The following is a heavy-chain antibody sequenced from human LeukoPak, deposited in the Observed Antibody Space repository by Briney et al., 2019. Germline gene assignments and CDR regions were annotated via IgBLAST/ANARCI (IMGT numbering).Heavy chain of an antibody. D-gene: IGHD6-6*01. CDR3: ARDLNSSSSWYYYYYGMDV. Sequence: PGGSLRLSCAASGFTFSSYSMNWVRQAPGKGLEWVSSISSSSSYIYYAYSVKGRFTISRDNAKNSLYLQMNSLRAEDTAVYYCARDLNSSSSWYYYYYGMDVWGQGTTVTVSS. V-gene: IGHV3-21*01. CDR2: ISSSSSYI. CDR1: GFTFSSYS. J-gene: IGHJ6*02.